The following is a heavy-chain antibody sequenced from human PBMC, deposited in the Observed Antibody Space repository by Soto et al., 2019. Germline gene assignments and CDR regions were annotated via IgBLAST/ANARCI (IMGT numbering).Heavy chain of an antibody. CDR2: IIPILGIA. CDR1: GGTFSSYT. D-gene: IGHD3-22*01. V-gene: IGHV1-69*04. CDR3: AKDSKDGITMIVVVISFDY. Sequence: SVKVSCKASGGTFSSYTISWVRQAPGQGLEWMGRIIPILGIANYAQKFQGRVTITADKSTSTAYMELSSLRAEDTAVYYCAKDSKDGITMIVVVISFDYWGQGTLVTVSS. J-gene: IGHJ4*02.